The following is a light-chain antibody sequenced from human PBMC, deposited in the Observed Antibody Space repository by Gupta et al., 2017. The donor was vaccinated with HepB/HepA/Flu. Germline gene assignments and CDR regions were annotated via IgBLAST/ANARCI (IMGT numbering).Light chain of an antibody. CDR3: SSNAGSNNLV. J-gene: IGLJ3*02. V-gene: IGLV2-8*01. Sequence: QSALTQPPSASGSPGQSVTISCTGTSSDIGGYNYVSWYQQYPGKAPKLLIYEVSKRPSGVPDRFSGSKSGNTASLTVSGLQAEDEAHYYCSSNAGSNNLVFGGGTELTVL. CDR1: SSDIGGYNY. CDR2: EVS.